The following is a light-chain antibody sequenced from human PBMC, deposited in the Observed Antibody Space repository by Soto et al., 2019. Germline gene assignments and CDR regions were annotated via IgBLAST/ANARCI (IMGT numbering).Light chain of an antibody. Sequence: IQLTKPPSSLFALLGEGATITCRASQNISGLLACYQQKPGKAPKLLIYAASTLQNGVPSRFSGSGSGTDFTLTISSLQPEDFATYYCQHFRSFPITFGQGTRLEIK. J-gene: IGKJ5*01. CDR1: QNISGL. CDR2: AAS. V-gene: IGKV1-9*01. CDR3: QHFRSFPIT.